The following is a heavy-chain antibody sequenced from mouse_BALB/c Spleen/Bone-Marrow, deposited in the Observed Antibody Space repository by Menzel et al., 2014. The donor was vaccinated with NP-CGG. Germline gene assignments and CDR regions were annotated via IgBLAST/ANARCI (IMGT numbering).Heavy chain of an antibody. V-gene: IGHV1-54*01. CDR3: ARYDGFFDY. D-gene: IGHD2-3*01. CDR2: INPGSGST. Sequence: QVQLQQSGAELVRPGTSVKVSCKASGYAFTDYLMEWLKQRPGQALEWIGVINPGSGSTNYNEKFKDKATLTADKSSSTAYMRLSSLTSDDSAVYFCARYDGFFDYWGQGTILTVSS. CDR1: GYAFTDYL. J-gene: IGHJ2*01.